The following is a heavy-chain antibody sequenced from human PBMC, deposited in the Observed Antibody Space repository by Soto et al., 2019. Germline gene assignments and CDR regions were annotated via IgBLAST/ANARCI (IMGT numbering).Heavy chain of an antibody. D-gene: IGHD1-26*01. Sequence: QVQLVQSGAEVKKPGASVKVSCKTSGYTFTSYDINWVRQATGQGLEWMGWMNPNSGNTAYAQKFQGRVTMTRNTAISTADTELSSLRSEDTAVYYCARERSSGAFEIWGQGTMVPVSS. J-gene: IGHJ3*02. CDR2: MNPNSGNT. V-gene: IGHV1-8*01. CDR3: ARERSSGAFEI. CDR1: GYTFTSYD.